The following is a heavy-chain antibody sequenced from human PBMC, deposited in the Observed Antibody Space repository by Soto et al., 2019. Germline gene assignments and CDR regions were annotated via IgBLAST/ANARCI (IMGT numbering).Heavy chain of an antibody. J-gene: IGHJ4*02. D-gene: IGHD2-15*01. CDR2: INPSGGTT. Sequence: GASVKVSCEASGYTFTRYNVHWVRQAPGQGLEWMAIINPSGGTTYYVQKFEGRVTLTTDTSTSTVYMELSSLRSDDTAVYYCARVRGGGSEYFFDYWGQGTLVPVSS. V-gene: IGHV1-46*01. CDR1: GYTFTRYN. CDR3: ARVRGGGSEYFFDY.